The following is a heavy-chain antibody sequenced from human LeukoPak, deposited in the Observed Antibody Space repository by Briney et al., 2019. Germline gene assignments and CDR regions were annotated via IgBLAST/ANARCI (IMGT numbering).Heavy chain of an antibody. CDR2: IKEDGSEK. D-gene: IGHD7-27*01. Sequence: GGSLRLSCAASGFTFSRYWMSWVRQAPGKGLEWVASIKEDGSEKDYVDSVKGRFTISRDNAKNSLFLQMNSLRAEDTAVYYCAQDIAWGAFEHWGQGTLVTVSS. CDR1: GFTFSRYW. J-gene: IGHJ4*02. CDR3: AQDIAWGAFEH. V-gene: IGHV3-7*01.